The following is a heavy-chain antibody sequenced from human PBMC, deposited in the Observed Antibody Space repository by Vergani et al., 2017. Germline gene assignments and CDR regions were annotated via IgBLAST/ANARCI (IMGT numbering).Heavy chain of an antibody. CDR2: ISSGGTT. CDR3: AREAGIAAVGYFDY. V-gene: IGHV3-53*01. D-gene: IGHD6-13*01. J-gene: IGHJ4*02. CDR1: GVTVSSNY. Sequence: EVQLVESGGGLIQPGGSLRLSCAGSGVTVSSNYMSWVRQAPGKGLEGVSLISSGGTTYYPDSVKVRFTISRDISKNALYLQMNNLRAEDTAVYYCAREAGIAAVGYFDYWGQGTLVTVSS.